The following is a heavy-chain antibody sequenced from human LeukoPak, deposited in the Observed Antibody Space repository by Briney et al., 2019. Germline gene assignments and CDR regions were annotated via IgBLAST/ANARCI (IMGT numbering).Heavy chain of an antibody. V-gene: IGHV1-18*04. J-gene: IGHJ3*02. Sequence: ASVKVSCKASGYTFTSYGISWVRQAPGQGLEWMGWISAYNSNTNYAQKLQGRVTMTTDTSTSTAYMELRSLRSDDTAVYYCARVGRTTGTTRSAFDIWGQGTMVTVSS. D-gene: IGHD1-1*01. CDR3: ARVGRTTGTTRSAFDI. CDR2: ISAYNSNT. CDR1: GYTFTSYG.